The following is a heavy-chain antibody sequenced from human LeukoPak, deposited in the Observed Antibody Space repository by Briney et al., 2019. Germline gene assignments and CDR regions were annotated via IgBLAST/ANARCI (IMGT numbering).Heavy chain of an antibody. D-gene: IGHD2-15*01. J-gene: IGHJ4*02. V-gene: IGHV3-48*02. CDR3: ATNRKIYGSAGQYPDY. CDR2: IGPRSSTI. Sequence: GGSLRLSCAASRFTFSDSGMNWVRQAPGMGLEWVSYIGPRSSTIHYADSVKGRFTIFRDNAKSSLFLQMNSLRDEDTAVYYCATNRKIYGSAGQYPDYWGQGTRVTVSS. CDR1: RFTFSDSG.